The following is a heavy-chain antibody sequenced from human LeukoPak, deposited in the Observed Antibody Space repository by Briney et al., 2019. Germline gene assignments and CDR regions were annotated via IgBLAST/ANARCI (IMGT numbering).Heavy chain of an antibody. CDR3: ARDQMTTVTAPFDY. J-gene: IGHJ4*02. Sequence: GGSLRLSCAASGFTFSSYAISWVRQAPGKGLEWVSAISGSGGSTYYADSVKGRFTISRDNSKNSLYLQMNSLRAEDTAVYYCARDQMTTVTAPFDYWGQGTLVTVSS. CDR2: ISGSGGST. V-gene: IGHV3-23*01. D-gene: IGHD4-17*01. CDR1: GFTFSSYA.